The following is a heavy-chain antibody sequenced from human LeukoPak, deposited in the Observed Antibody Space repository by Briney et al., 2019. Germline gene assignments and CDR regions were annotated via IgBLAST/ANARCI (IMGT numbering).Heavy chain of an antibody. D-gene: IGHD1-26*01. CDR1: GYTFTGYY. J-gene: IGHJ4*02. V-gene: IGHV1-2*02. CDR2: INPNSGDT. CDR3: ARKFEGATTHFDY. Sequence: ASVKVSCKASGYTFTGYYMHWVRQAPGHGLEWMGWINPNSGDTEYAQNFQGRVAMTRDTSISTAYLQWSSLKASDTAMYYCARKFEGATTHFDYWGQGTLVTVSS.